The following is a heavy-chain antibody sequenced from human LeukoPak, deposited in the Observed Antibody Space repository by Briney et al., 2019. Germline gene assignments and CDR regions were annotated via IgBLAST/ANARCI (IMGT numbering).Heavy chain of an antibody. V-gene: IGHV3-11*04. CDR1: GFSFSDYY. J-gene: IGHJ1*01. Sequence: GGSLRLSCAASGFSFSDYYMSWIRQAPGKGLEWISYISSSGRSTFYADSVKGRFTISRDNAKNSLSLQMHSLRAEDTAVYYCATYSSLNRREFQYWGQGTLLTVSS. D-gene: IGHD3-22*01. CDR2: ISSSGRST. CDR3: ATYSSLNRREFQY.